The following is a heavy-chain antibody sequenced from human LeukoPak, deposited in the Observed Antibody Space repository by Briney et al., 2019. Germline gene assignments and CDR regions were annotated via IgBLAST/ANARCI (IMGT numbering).Heavy chain of an antibody. Sequence: GALRLSCAASGFTFSSYSMNWVRQAPGKGLEWVSSISSISSYIYYADSVKGRFTISRDNAKNSLYLQMNSLRAEDTAVYYCARYRYGDYVLDYWGQGTLVTVSS. V-gene: IGHV3-21*01. CDR3: ARYRYGDYVLDY. D-gene: IGHD4-17*01. CDR2: ISSISSYI. J-gene: IGHJ4*02. CDR1: GFTFSSYS.